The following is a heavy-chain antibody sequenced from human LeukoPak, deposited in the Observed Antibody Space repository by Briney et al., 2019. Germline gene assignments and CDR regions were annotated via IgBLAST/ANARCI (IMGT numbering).Heavy chain of an antibody. CDR1: GYTYTGHY. J-gene: IGHJ4*02. Sequence: ASAKVSCKASGYTYTGHYIHWVRQAPGQGLEWMGWINPNSGSTNYAQKFQGRVTMTRDTSISIAYMELTRLRSDDTAVFYCARDGYYYGSGSFVDYWGQGTLVTVSS. CDR2: INPNSGST. V-gene: IGHV1-2*02. D-gene: IGHD3-10*01. CDR3: ARDGYYYGSGSFVDY.